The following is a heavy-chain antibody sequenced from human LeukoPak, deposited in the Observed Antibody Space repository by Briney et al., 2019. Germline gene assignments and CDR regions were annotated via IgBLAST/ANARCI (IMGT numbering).Heavy chain of an antibody. D-gene: IGHD3-3*01. V-gene: IGHV1-69*13. CDR2: IIPIFGTA. Sequence: SVKVSCKASGGTFSSYAISWVRQAPGQGLEWMGGIIPIFGTANYAQKFQGRVTITADESTSTAYMELSSLRSEDTAVYYCARLGLEAFYFDYWGQGTLVTVSS. J-gene: IGHJ4*02. CDR3: ARLGLEAFYFDY. CDR1: GGTFSSYA.